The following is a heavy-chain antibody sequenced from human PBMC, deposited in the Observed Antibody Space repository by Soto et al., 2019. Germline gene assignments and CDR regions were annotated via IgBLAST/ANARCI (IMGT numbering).Heavy chain of an antibody. J-gene: IGHJ5*02. CDR3: AKGDNLGPKTGYAFDP. V-gene: IGHV1-18*01. D-gene: IGHD5-12*01. Sequence: ASVKVSCKASGYTFTSYGISWVRQAPGQGLEWMGWISAYNGNTNYAQKLQGRVTMTTDTSNNQFSLQLNSVTPEDTAVYFCAKGDNLGPKTGYAFDPWGQGIMVTVSS. CDR2: ISAYNGNT. CDR1: GYTFTSYG.